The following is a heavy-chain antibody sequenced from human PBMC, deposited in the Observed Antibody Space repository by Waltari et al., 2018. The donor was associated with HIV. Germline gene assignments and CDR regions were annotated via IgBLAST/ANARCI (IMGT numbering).Heavy chain of an antibody. V-gene: IGHV3-43*01. CDR3: AKDRGTGYDYLHH. Sequence: EMQLVESGGTVVQPGGSLRLSCAASGFTSDDYTMHWVRQAPGKGLEWVARIEWDSSSTHYADSVKSRFTISRDNSNNSLYLQMHSLTTEDTAVYYCAKDRGTGYDYLHHWGQGTLVTVSS. CDR2: IEWDSSST. D-gene: IGHD5-12*01. CDR1: GFTSDDYT. J-gene: IGHJ4*02.